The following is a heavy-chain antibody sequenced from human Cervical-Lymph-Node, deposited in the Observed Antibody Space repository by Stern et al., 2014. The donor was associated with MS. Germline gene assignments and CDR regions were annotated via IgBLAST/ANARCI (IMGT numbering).Heavy chain of an antibody. CDR3: ALLTYNSGPES. Sequence: VQLVESWAEVKKPESSVRVSCQASGGNFSVLAISWVRQAPGQRPEWMGGIIPILETATYAQKFQGRVTITADRATSRVHMEMTSLRGEDSAVFYCALLTYNSGPESWGQGTLVTVSS. D-gene: IGHD1-1*01. V-gene: IGHV1-69*06. CDR1: GGNFSVLA. CDR2: IIPILETA. J-gene: IGHJ5*02.